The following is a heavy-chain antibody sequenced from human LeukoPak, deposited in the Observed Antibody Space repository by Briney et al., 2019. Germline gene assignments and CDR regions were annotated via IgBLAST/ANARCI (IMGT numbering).Heavy chain of an antibody. V-gene: IGHV3-64D*06. J-gene: IGHJ5*02. CDR1: GFTFGNYV. Sequence: GGSLRLSCSASGFTFGNYVMHWVRQAPGKGLEYVSAISSNGASTYYADSVKGRFTISRDNSKNTLYLRMSSLRAEDTAVYYCVRYVDTSNRDNWFDPWGQGTLVTVSS. CDR2: ISSNGAST. D-gene: IGHD5-18*01. CDR3: VRYVDTSNRDNWFDP.